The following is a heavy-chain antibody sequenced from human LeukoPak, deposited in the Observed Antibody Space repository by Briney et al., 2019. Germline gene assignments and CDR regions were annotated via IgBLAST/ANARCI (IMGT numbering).Heavy chain of an antibody. CDR2: IWYDGSNK. J-gene: IGHJ6*02. CDR1: GFTFNNYG. V-gene: IGHV3-33*06. D-gene: IGHD1-26*01. CDR3: AKDWEHLHYYGLDV. Sequence: PGRSLRLSCSASGFTFNNYGMHWVRQAPGKGLEWVAVIWYDGSNKYYGDSVEGRFTVSRDNFENTLYLQMNSLRVEDKAVYFCAKDWEHLHYYGLDVWGQGTTVTVSS.